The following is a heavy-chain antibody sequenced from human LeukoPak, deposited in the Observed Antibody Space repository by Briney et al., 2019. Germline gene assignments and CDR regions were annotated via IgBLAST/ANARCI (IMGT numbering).Heavy chain of an antibody. CDR1: GGSISSGDYY. D-gene: IGHD3-22*01. CDR3: ARNARTLYYYDSRNAFDI. Sequence: SQTLSLTCTVSGGSISSGDYYWSWIRQPPGKGLEWIGYIYYSGSTYYNPSLKSRVTISVDTSKNQFSLKLSSVTAADTAVYYCARNARTLYYYDSRNAFDIWGQGTIVTVSS. CDR2: IYYSGST. J-gene: IGHJ3*02. V-gene: IGHV4-30-4*08.